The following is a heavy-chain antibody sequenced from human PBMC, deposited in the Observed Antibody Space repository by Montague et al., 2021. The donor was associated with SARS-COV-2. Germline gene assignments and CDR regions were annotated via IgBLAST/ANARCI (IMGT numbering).Heavy chain of an antibody. D-gene: IGHD4/OR15-4a*01. CDR3: ARDRFDFGGGRQGTIDF. Sequence: SETLSLTCAVYGGSFSGYYWSWIRQPPGKGLEWIGRMHFTGKTNFSPFFSSRLTMSADTSKNQFSLKLTSVTAADTAIYFCARDRFDFGGGRQGTIDFWGQGTLVTVSS. V-gene: IGHV4-34*11. J-gene: IGHJ4*02. CDR1: GGSFSGYY. CDR2: MHFTGKT.